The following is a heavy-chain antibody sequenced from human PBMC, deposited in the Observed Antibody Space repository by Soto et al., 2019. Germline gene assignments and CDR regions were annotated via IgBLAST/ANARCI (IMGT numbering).Heavy chain of an antibody. CDR2: INTSGGST. D-gene: IGHD6-6*01. CDR3: ARDSRLSHPRIGARLLDY. J-gene: IGHJ4*02. Sequence: QVQLVQSGAEVKKPGASVKVSCKASGYTFTSYYMHWVRQAPGQGLEWMGIINTSGGSTSYAQKFQGRVSMTRDTSTITVYMELSSLRAGDTAVYYCARDSRLSHPRIGARLLDYWGRGTLVTVSS. CDR1: GYTFTSYY. V-gene: IGHV1-46*03.